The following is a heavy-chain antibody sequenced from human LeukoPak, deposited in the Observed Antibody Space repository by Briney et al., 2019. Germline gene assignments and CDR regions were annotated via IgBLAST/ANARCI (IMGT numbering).Heavy chain of an antibody. J-gene: IGHJ4*02. CDR2: ISGSGGST. Sequence: PGGSLRLSCAASGFTFSSYAMSWVRQAPGKGLEWVSAISGSGGSTYYADSVKGWFTISRDNSKNTLYLQMNSLRAEDTAVYYCAKPTYCGGDCYTEHFDYWGQGTLVTVSS. CDR3: AKPTYCGGDCYTEHFDY. CDR1: GFTFSSYA. V-gene: IGHV3-23*01. D-gene: IGHD2-21*02.